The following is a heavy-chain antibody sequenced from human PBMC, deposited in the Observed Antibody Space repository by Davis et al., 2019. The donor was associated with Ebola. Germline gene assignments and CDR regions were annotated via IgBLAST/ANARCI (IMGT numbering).Heavy chain of an antibody. J-gene: IGHJ6*02. D-gene: IGHD3-3*01. Sequence: MPSETLSLTCAVYSGSFSGYYWSWIRQSPGKGLEWIGEISHTGDTNYNPSLKSRVIISVDTSKNQFSLKLSSVTAADTAVYYCARVLGFGVVIKYYYYGMDVWGQGTTVTVSS. CDR2: ISHTGDT. V-gene: IGHV4-34*01. CDR3: ARVLGFGVVIKYYYYGMDV. CDR1: SGSFSGYY.